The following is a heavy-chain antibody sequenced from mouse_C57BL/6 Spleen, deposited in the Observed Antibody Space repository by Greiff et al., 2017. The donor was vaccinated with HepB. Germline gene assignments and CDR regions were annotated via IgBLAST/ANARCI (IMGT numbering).Heavy chain of an antibody. CDR3: AREDYGSSYLDY. J-gene: IGHJ2*01. Sequence: QVHVKQPGAELVKPGASVKMSCKASGYTFTSYWITWVKQRPGQGLEWIGDIYPGSGSTNYNEKFKSKATLTVDTSSSTAYMQFSSLTSEDSAVYYCAREDYGSSYLDYWGQGTTLTVSS. D-gene: IGHD1-1*01. CDR1: GYTFTSYW. CDR2: IYPGSGST. V-gene: IGHV1-55*01.